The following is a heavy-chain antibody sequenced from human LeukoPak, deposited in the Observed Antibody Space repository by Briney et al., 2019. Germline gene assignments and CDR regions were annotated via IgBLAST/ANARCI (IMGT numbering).Heavy chain of an antibody. CDR2: INAGNGNT. CDR3: ARDPYDILTGYYWHAFDI. V-gene: IGHV1-3*03. D-gene: IGHD3-9*01. Sequence: ASVKVSCKASGYTFTSYAMHWVRQAPGQRLEWMGWINAGNGNTKYSQEFQGRVTITRDTSASTAYMELSSLRSEDMAVYYYARDPYDILTGYYWHAFDIWGQGTMVTVSS. CDR1: GYTFTSYA. J-gene: IGHJ3*02.